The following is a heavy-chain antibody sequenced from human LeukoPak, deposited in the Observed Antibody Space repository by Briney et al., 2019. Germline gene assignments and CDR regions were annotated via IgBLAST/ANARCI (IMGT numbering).Heavy chain of an antibody. D-gene: IGHD2-2*01. Sequence: GGSLRLSCAASGFTFETYWMHWVRQAPGKGLEWVSCINGYGSITNHADSVKGRFTISRDNAKNTLYLQMNSLRVEDTAVYYCARKESSIELGGWFDPWGQGILVTVSS. J-gene: IGHJ5*02. CDR2: INGYGSIT. V-gene: IGHV3-74*01. CDR1: GFTFETYW. CDR3: ARKESSIELGGWFDP.